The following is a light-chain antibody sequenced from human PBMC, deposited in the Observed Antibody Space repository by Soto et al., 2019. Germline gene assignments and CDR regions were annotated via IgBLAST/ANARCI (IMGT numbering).Light chain of an antibody. Sequence: DIQMTQSPSSLSASVGDRVTITCRARQGISNFLAWHQQKPGKVPKLLIYAASTLQSGVPSRFSGSGSGTDFTLTITSLQPEDVATYYCQKYNSALWTFGQGTKVEIK. CDR1: QGISNF. J-gene: IGKJ1*01. CDR2: AAS. CDR3: QKYNSALWT. V-gene: IGKV1-27*01.